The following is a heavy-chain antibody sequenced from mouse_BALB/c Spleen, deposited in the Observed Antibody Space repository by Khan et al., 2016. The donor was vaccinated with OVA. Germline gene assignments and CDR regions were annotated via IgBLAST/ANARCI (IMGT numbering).Heavy chain of an antibody. CDR3: ARWFTY. J-gene: IGHJ3*01. Sequence: EVKLLESGPGLVKPSQSLSLTCTVTGYSITSDYAWNWIRRFPGNKLEWMGYINYSGGTSYLPSLKSRISITRDTSKNQFFLQLNSVTTEDSATYYCARWFTYWGQGTLVTVS. CDR1: GYSITSDYA. V-gene: IGHV3-2*02. CDR2: INYSGGT.